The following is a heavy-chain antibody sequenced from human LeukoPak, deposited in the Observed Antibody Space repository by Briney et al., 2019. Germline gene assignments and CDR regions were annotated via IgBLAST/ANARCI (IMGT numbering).Heavy chain of an antibody. CDR2: IYYSGST. CDR3: ARDTNAYYDFWSGYLGAFDI. Sequence: PSETLSLTCTASGGSISSYYWSWIRQPPGKGLEWIGYIYYSGSTNYNPSLKSRVTISVDTSKNQFPLKLSSVTAADTAVYYCARDTNAYYDFWSGYLGAFDIWGQGTMVTVSS. D-gene: IGHD3-3*01. V-gene: IGHV4-59*01. CDR1: GGSISSYY. J-gene: IGHJ3*02.